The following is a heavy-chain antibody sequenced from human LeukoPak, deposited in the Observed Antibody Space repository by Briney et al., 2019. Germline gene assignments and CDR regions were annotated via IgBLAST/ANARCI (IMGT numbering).Heavy chain of an antibody. CDR2: IKQDGNER. V-gene: IGHV3-7*01. CDR1: GFTFSSYW. CDR3: ARARDIVVVPAAIDY. D-gene: IGHD2-2*01. J-gene: IGHJ4*02. Sequence: GGSLRLSCAASGFTFSSYWMSWVRQAPGKGLEWLANIKQDGNERYYVDSVKGRFTISRDNAKNSLCLQMNSLRAEDTAVYYCARARDIVVVPAAIDYWGQGTLVTVSS.